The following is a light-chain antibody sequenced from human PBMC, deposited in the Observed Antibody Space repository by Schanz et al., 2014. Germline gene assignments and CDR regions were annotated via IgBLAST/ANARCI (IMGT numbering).Light chain of an antibody. J-gene: IGLJ2*01. CDR1: SSDVGGYEY. V-gene: IGLV2-14*03. Sequence: QSALTQPASVSGSPGQSITISCTGTSSDVGGYEYVSWYQQHPGKAPKLIIYDVSERPSGVPDRFSGSKSGNTASLTISGLQAEDEADYYCSSYTSTSTRVFGGGTKVTV. CDR3: SSYTSTSTRV. CDR2: DVS.